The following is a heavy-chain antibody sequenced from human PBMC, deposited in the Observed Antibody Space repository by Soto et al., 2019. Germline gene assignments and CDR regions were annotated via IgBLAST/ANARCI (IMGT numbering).Heavy chain of an antibody. CDR1: GFTFSSYA. Sequence: GGSLRLSCAASGFTFSSYAMHWVRQAPGKGLEWVAVISYDGSNKYYADSVKGRFTISRDNSKKTLYLQMNSLRAEDTAVYYYGNRGPGNYYAYWGQRTLVPGSS. D-gene: IGHD6-13*01. CDR3: GNRGPGNYYAY. V-gene: IGHV3-30*04. J-gene: IGHJ4*02. CDR2: ISYDGSNK.